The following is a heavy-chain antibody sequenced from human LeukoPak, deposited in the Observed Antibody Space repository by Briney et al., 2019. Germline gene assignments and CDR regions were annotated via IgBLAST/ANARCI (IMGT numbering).Heavy chain of an antibody. CDR2: INHSGST. Sequence: PSETLSLTWAVYGGSFSGYYWSWIRQPPGKGLEWIGEINHSGSTNYNPSLKSRVTISVDTPKNQFSLKLSSVTAADTAVYYCARGPLNWSGYFLWGQGTLVTVSS. J-gene: IGHJ4*02. D-gene: IGHD3-3*01. V-gene: IGHV4-34*01. CDR3: ARGPLNWSGYFL. CDR1: GGSFSGYY.